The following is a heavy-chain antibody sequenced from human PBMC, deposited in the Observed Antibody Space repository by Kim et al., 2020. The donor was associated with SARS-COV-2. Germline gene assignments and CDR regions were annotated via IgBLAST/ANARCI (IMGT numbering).Heavy chain of an antibody. V-gene: IGHV3-48*03. J-gene: IGHJ6*02. CDR3: AGGPYCSGGSCYSPCGDV. CDR1: GFTFSSYE. CDR2: ISSSGSTI. D-gene: IGHD2-15*01. Sequence: GGSLRLSCAASGFTFSSYEMNWVRQAPGKGLEWVSYISSSGSTIYYADSVKGRFTISRDNAKNSLYLQMNSLRAEDTAVYYCAGGPYCSGGSCYSPCGDVWGQGTTVTVSS.